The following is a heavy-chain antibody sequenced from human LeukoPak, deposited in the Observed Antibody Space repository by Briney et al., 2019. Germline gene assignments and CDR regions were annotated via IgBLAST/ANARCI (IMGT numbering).Heavy chain of an antibody. CDR1: GFTFSSYA. CDR3: AKDLYGGIAAAGMS. CDR2: ISGSGGST. D-gene: IGHD6-13*01. J-gene: IGHJ4*02. V-gene: IGHV3-23*01. Sequence: GGSLRLSCAASGFTFSSYAMSWVRQAPGKGLEWVSAISGSGGSTYYADSVKGRFTISRDNSKNTLYLQMNSLRAEDTAVYYCAKDLYGGIAAAGMSWGQGTLVTVSS.